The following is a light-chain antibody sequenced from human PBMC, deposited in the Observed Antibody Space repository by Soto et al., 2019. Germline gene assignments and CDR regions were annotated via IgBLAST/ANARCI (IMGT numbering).Light chain of an antibody. V-gene: IGKV3-20*01. Sequence: EVGLTQCPATLSMHQGERATLSCRASQSVSSSYLASYQQKPGPAPRVLVCGASNRPAAILDRFIRSGSGTDFALHISRLEPGDCAVYYCHQYGSSPLTFGGGTKVDSK. CDR3: HQYGSSPLT. CDR2: GAS. CDR1: QSVSSSY. J-gene: IGKJ4*01.